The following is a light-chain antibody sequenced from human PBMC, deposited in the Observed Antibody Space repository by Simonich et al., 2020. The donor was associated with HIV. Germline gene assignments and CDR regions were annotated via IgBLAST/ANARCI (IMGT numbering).Light chain of an antibody. J-gene: IGKJ1*01. CDR3: QQYNNWPLTWT. V-gene: IGKV3-15*01. CDR2: GAS. CDR1: QSVSTN. Sequence: EIVMTQSPATLSVSPGERATLSCRASQSVSTNLAWYQQKPGQAPRLLIYGASTRATGMSARFSGSGSWTEFTLTISSLQSEDFAVYYCQQYNNWPLTWTFGQGTKVEIK.